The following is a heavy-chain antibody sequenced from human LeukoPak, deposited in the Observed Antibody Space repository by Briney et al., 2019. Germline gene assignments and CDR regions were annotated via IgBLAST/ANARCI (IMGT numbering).Heavy chain of an antibody. J-gene: IGHJ4*02. V-gene: IGHV1-24*01. CDR2: FDPEDGET. CDR3: ARDPSNTSGRYTYFDY. D-gene: IGHD3-16*02. Sequence: ASVKVSCKVSGYTLTELSMHWVRQAPGKGLEWMGGFDPEDGETIYAQKFQGRVTMTEDTSTDTAHMELRSLRSDDTAVYYCARDPSNTSGRYTYFDYWGQGTLVTVSS. CDR1: GYTLTELS.